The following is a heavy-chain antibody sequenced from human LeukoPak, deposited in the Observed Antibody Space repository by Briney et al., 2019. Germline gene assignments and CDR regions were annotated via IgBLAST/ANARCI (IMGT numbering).Heavy chain of an antibody. D-gene: IGHD2-2*01. J-gene: IGHJ4*02. CDR2: INPNSGGT. CDR3: ARGQIDCSTTSCYVDY. CDR1: GYTFTDYY. V-gene: IGHV1-2*02. Sequence: ASVKVSCKASGYTFTDYYINWIRQAPGQGLEWMGWINPNSGGTSYAQNFQGRVTMTRDTPITTAYMELSRLRSDDTAVYYCARGQIDCSTTSCYVDYWGQGTLVTVSS.